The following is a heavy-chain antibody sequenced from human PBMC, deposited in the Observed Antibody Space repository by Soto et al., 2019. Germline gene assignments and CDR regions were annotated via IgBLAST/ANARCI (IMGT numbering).Heavy chain of an antibody. J-gene: IGHJ3*02. CDR3: AEGGGVGVAGSAAFDM. D-gene: IGHD3-3*01. CDR1: GYPVTAYY. Sequence: QLHLVQSGAVVKKPGASVTVSCSASGYPVTAYYMHWVRQAPGRGLEWMGGINPATGAAKYTQTFQGGVNMTRGQSNSTVLMEPGGLKCADTAVFYCAEGGGVGVAGSAAFDMWGQGTLVTVSS. V-gene: IGHV1-2*02. CDR2: INPATGAA.